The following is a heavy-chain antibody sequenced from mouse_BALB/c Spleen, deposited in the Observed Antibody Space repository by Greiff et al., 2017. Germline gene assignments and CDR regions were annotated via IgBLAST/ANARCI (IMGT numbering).Heavy chain of an antibody. D-gene: IGHD2-2*01. CDR2: IRSKSNNYAT. CDR3: VRGYAWFAY. V-gene: IGHV10-1*02. CDR1: GFTFNTYA. J-gene: IGHJ3*01. Sequence: EVQLVESGGGLVQPKGSLKLSCAASGFTFNTYAMNWVRQAPGKGLEWVARIRSKSNNYATYYADSVKDRFTISRDDSQSMLYLQMNNLKTEDTAMYYCVRGYAWFAYWGQGTLVTVSA.